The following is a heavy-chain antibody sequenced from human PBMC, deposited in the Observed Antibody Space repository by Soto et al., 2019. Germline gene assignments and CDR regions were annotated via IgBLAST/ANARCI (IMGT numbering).Heavy chain of an antibody. V-gene: IGHV4-59*01. CDR2: IYYSGST. CDR3: ARGTECSTSCYAHYYYYMDV. J-gene: IGHJ6*03. D-gene: IGHD2-2*01. Sequence: SETLSLTCTVSGGSISSYYWSWIRQPPGKGLEWIGYIYYSGSTNYNPSLKSRVTISVDTSKNQFSLKLSSVTAADTAVYYCARGTECSTSCYAHYYYYMDVWGKGTTVTVSS. CDR1: GGSISSYY.